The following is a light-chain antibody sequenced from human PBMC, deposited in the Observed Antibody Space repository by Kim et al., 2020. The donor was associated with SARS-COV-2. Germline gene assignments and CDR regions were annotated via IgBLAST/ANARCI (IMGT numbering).Light chain of an antibody. J-gene: IGLJ3*02. CDR2: DVS. CDR1: SRDVGTYNL. Sequence: SPGQSISTTCTGTSRDVGTYNLVSWYKQHPDKAPKLMIYDVSKRPSGVSNRFAGSKSGNTASLTISGLQAEDEADYYCCSYAGSRVFGGGTQLTVL. V-gene: IGLV2-23*02. CDR3: CSYAGSRV.